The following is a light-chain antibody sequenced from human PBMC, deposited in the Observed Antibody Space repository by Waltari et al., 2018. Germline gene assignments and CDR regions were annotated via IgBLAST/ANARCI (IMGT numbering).Light chain of an antibody. Sequence: EIVMTQSPATLSVSLGERATLSCRASQSVGSNYLAWYQQTPGQAPRLLISSASTRATGVPARFSGSGSGTEFTLTISSLQSEDFAIYYCQQYNNWPWTFGQGTKVE. CDR1: QSVGSN. J-gene: IGKJ1*01. V-gene: IGKV3-15*01. CDR3: QQYNNWPWT. CDR2: SAS.